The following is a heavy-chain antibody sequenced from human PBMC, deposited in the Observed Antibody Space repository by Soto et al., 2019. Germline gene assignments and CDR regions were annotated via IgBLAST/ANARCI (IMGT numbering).Heavy chain of an antibody. CDR3: APAPEPCTASPEWELLVFDY. Sequence: GGSLRLSCAASGFTFSSYAMSWISQAPGKGLEWVSAISGSGGSTYYADSVKGRFTISRDNSNNTLYLQMNSRRAEDTAVYYCAPAPEPCTASPEWELLVFDYWGQGTLVTVSS. CDR2: ISGSGGST. V-gene: IGHV3-23*01. D-gene: IGHD1-26*01. CDR1: GFTFSSYA. J-gene: IGHJ4*02.